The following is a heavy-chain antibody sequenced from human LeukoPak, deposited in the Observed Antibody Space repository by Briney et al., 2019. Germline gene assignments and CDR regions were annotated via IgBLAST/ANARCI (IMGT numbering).Heavy chain of an antibody. CDR1: GGSFSGYY. CDR2: INHSGST. CDR3: ARGPPIAAADPNYYGMDV. Sequence: SETLSLTCAVYGGSFSGYYWSWIRQPPGKGLEWIGEINHSGSTNYNPSLKSRVTISVDTSKNQFSLKLSSVTAADTAVYYRARGPPIAAADPNYYGMDVWGKGTTVTVSS. V-gene: IGHV4-34*01. D-gene: IGHD6-13*01. J-gene: IGHJ6*04.